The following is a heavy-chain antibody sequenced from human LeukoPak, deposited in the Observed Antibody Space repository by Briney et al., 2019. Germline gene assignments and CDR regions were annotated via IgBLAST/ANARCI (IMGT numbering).Heavy chain of an antibody. V-gene: IGHV4-34*01. CDR1: GGSFSGYY. CDR3: ARAVDTAMVKHTNAIDY. CDR2: INHSGST. Sequence: PSETLSLTCAVYGGSFSGYYWSWIRQPPGKGLEWIGEINHSGSTNYNPSLKSRVTISVDTSKNQFSLKLSSVTAADTAVYYCARAVDTAMVKHTNAIDYWGQGTLVTVSS. D-gene: IGHD5-18*01. J-gene: IGHJ4*02.